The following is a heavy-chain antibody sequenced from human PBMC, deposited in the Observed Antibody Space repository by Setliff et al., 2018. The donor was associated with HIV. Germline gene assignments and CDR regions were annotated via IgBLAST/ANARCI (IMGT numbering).Heavy chain of an antibody. V-gene: IGHV4-39*01. CDR1: GGSFSNSYYF. J-gene: IGHJ6*03. Sequence: SETLSLTCNVSGGSFSNSYYFWGWIRQPPGKGLEWIGSISYSGSTYYNPSLKSRVAMSVDTSKNQFSLKLSSVTAADTAVYYCARHRQGLTGSTPGYYMDVWGKGTTVTVSS. CDR3: ARHRQGLTGSTPGYYMDV. CDR2: ISYSGST. D-gene: IGHD1-7*01.